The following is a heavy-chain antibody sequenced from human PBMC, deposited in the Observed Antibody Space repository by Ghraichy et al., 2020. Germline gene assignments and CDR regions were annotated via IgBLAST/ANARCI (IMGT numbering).Heavy chain of an antibody. CDR2: VKSRTDGGTT. Sequence: GKSLNISCAASGFTFSNAWMSWVRQAPGKGLEWVGHVKSRTDGGTTAYAAPVEGRFTVSRDDSTNTLFLQMNSLTTEDTAVYYCTVDKQAWPQSDHWGQGTLVTVSS. CDR1: GFTFSNAW. J-gene: IGHJ4*02. CDR3: TVDKQAWPQSDH. D-gene: IGHD5-24*01. V-gene: IGHV3-15*05.